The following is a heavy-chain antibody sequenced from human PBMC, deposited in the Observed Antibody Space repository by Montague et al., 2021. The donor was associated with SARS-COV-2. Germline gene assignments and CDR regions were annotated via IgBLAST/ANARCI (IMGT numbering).Heavy chain of an antibody. D-gene: IGHD4-17*01. V-gene: IGHV3-33*01. J-gene: IGHJ6*02. CDR3: ARAPQTTDGMDV. CDR2: IWYDGSNK. CDR1: GFTFSSYG. Sequence: SLRLSCAASGFTFSSYGMHWVRQAPGKGLEWVAVIWYDGSNKYYADSVKGRFTISRDNSKNTLYLQMNSLRAEDTAVYYCARAPQTTDGMDVWGQGTTVTVSS.